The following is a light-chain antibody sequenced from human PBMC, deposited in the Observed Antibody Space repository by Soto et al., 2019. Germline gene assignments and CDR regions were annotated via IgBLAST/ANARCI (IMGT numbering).Light chain of an antibody. CDR3: QQYNNWPPIT. V-gene: IGKV3-15*01. CDR2: GAS. CDR1: QSVFSS. Sequence: IVLTQSPATLSLSPGESATLSCRASQSVFSSLAWYQQKPGQAPRLLIYGASTRATGIPARFSGSGSGTEFTLTISSLQSEDFAVYYCQQYNNWPPITFGQGTRLEIK. J-gene: IGKJ5*01.